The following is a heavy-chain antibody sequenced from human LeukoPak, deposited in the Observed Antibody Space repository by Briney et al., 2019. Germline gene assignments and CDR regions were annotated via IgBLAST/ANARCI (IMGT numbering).Heavy chain of an antibody. J-gene: IGHJ5*02. CDR3: ASYDFWSGYRDWFDP. CDR2: ISGSGGST. Sequence: GGSLRLSCAASGFTFSSYAMSWVRQAPGKGLEWVSAISGSGGSTYYADSVKGRFTISRDNSKNTLYLQMNSLIAEDTAVYYCASYDFWSGYRDWFDPWGQGTLVTASS. V-gene: IGHV3-23*01. CDR1: GFTFSSYA. D-gene: IGHD3-3*01.